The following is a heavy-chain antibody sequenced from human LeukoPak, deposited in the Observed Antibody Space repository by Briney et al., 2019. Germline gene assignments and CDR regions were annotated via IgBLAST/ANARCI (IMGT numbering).Heavy chain of an antibody. D-gene: IGHD2-2*01. J-gene: IGHJ4*02. CDR2: ISGSGGST. CDR1: GFPFSSYG. CDR3: AKSSGYCSSTSCYGNDY. Sequence: GGALRLPCAAPGFPFSSYGMSWVPQAPGKGLEWVSAISGSGGSTYYADSVKGRFTISRDNSKNTLYLQMHSLRAEDTAVYYCAKSSGYCSSTSCYGNDYWGQGTLVTVSS. V-gene: IGHV3-23*01.